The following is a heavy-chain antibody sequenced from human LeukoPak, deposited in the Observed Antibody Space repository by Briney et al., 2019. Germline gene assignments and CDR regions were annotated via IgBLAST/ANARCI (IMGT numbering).Heavy chain of an antibody. CDR3: VRDSRRSASNR. J-gene: IGHJ4*02. CDR2: IKPNSGGT. D-gene: IGHD2-2*01. V-gene: IGHV1-2*05. CDR1: GYTFTGYY. Sequence: ASVKVSCKASGYTFTGYYIHWVRQAPGQGLEWMGRIKPNSGGTDVAQKFQGRVTLTRDTSITTAYMDLSKLSPDGAGINFCVRDSRRSASNRWSQGTLVTVSS.